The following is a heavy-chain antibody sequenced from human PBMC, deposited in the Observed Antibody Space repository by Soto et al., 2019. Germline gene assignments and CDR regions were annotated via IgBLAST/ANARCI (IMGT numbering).Heavy chain of an antibody. Sequence: PGGSLRLSCAASGFKFSNYAMSWVRQAPGKGLEWVSLIGATGGGTYYADSVKGRFTISRDNSHNTLYLQVHSLTAEDTAVYYCAKDRRAGGNSAFCFDFWGQGAQVTVSS. J-gene: IGHJ5*01. CDR3: AKDRRAGGNSAFCFDF. CDR2: IGATGGGT. D-gene: IGHD3-16*01. V-gene: IGHV3-23*01. CDR1: GFKFSNYA.